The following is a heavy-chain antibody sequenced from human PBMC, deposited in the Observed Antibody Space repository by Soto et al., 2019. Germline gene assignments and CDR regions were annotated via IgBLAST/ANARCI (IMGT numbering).Heavy chain of an antibody. D-gene: IGHD6-13*01. V-gene: IGHV5-10-1*01. Sequence: GASLKISCKGSGYSFTSYWISWVRQMPGKGLEWMGRIDPSDSYTNYSPSFQGHVTISADKSISTAYLQWSSLKASDTAMYYCARPGDSSSWPYYYYYGMDVWGQGTTVTVSS. CDR3: ARPGDSSSWPYYYYYGMDV. CDR1: GYSFTSYW. J-gene: IGHJ6*02. CDR2: IDPSDSYT.